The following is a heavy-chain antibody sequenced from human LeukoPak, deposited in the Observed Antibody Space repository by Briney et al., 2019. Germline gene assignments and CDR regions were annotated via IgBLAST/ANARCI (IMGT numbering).Heavy chain of an antibody. V-gene: IGHV4-30-2*01. D-gene: IGHD2-2*01. CDR2: IYHSGST. J-gene: IGHJ4*02. CDR3: ARVRIGGGYCSSTSCYFDY. CDR1: GGSISSGGYS. Sequence: SQTLSLTCAVSGGSISSGGYSWSWIRQPPGKGLEWIGYIYHSGSTYYNPSLKSRVTISVDRSKNQFSLKLSSVTAADTAVYYCARVRIGGGYCSSTSCYFDYWGQGTLVTVSS.